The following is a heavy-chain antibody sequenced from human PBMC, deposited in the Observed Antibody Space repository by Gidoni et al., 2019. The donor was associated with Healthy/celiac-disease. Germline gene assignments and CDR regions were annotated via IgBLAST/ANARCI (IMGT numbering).Heavy chain of an antibody. Sequence: QVQLQQWGAGLLKPSETLSLTCAVYGGSFSGYYWSWIRHPPGKGLEWIGEINHSGSTNYNPSLKSRVTISVDTSKNQFSLKLSSVTAADTAVYYCARGMRRGNWFDPWGQGTLVTVSS. J-gene: IGHJ5*02. CDR2: INHSGST. V-gene: IGHV4-34*01. CDR1: GGSFSGYY. CDR3: ARGMRRGNWFDP.